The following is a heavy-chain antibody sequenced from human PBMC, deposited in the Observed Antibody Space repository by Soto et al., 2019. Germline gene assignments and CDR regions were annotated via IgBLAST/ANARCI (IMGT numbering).Heavy chain of an antibody. D-gene: IGHD1-26*01. CDR3: GRDLRDWDSGSSSYDY. J-gene: IGHJ4*02. CDR1: GFTFSSYW. Sequence: TGGSLRLSCAASGFTFSSYWMSWVRQAPGKGLEWVANIKQDGGEKNYVDSVKGRFTISRDNAKKSLYLQMNSLRAEDTAVYYCGRDLRDWDSGSSSYDYWGQGTLVTVSS. CDR2: IKQDGGEK. V-gene: IGHV3-7*04.